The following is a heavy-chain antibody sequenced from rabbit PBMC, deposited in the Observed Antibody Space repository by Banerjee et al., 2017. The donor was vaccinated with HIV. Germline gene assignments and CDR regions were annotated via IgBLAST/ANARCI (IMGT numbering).Heavy chain of an antibody. D-gene: IGHD6-1*01. CDR2: IAAGSSGST. J-gene: IGHJ4*01. CDR3: ARNGDYSYGYAGYAYATWFNL. V-gene: IGHV1S45*01. Sequence: QQQLEESGGGLVKPGGTLTLTCKASGIDFSNSYYMCWVRQAPGKGLEWIATIAAGSSGSTYYASWAKGRFTISKTSSTTVTQQMTSLTAADTATYFCARNGDYSYGYAGYAYATWFNLWGPGTLVTVS. CDR1: GIDFSNSYY.